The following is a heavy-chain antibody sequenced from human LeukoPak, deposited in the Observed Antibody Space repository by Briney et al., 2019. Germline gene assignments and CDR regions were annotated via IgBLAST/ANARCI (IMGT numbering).Heavy chain of an antibody. CDR3: AKGEAAVAYRIKFDY. Sequence: KPGGSLRLSCAASGFTFSSYSMNWVRQAPGKGLEWVSSISSSSSYIYYADSVKGRFTISRDNAKNSLYLQMDSLRAEDTAVYYCAKGEAAVAYRIKFDYWGQGTLVTVSS. CDR1: GFTFSSYS. CDR2: ISSSSSYI. V-gene: IGHV3-21*04. D-gene: IGHD6-19*01. J-gene: IGHJ4*02.